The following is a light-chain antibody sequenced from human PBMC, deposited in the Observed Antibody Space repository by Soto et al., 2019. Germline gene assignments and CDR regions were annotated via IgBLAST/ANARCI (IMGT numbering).Light chain of an antibody. V-gene: IGKV3-20*01. J-gene: IGKJ1*01. CDR2: GAS. CDR3: QHYGSSPWT. Sequence: EIVLTQSPGTLSLSPGERATLSCRASQSVSSNFLAWYQQKPGQAPRLLIYGASSRATGIPDRFSGSGSGTDFPLTISGLEPEDFAVYYCQHYGSSPWTFCQGTEGEIK. CDR1: QSVSSNF.